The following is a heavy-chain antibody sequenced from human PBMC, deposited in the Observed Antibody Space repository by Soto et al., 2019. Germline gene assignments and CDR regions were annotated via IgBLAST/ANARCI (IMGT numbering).Heavy chain of an antibody. D-gene: IGHD4-17*01. CDR3: ATATTVATGWYFDL. CDR1: GYHFSNYA. Sequence: QVQLVQSGAEAKKTGASVKVSCKASGYHFSNYAMHWVRQAPGQRLEWVGRINAVNGNTKYSEKFQDRVTIMRDTSASTAYMELNSLRAEDTAVYYCATATTVATGWYFDLWGRGTLVTVSS. J-gene: IGHJ2*01. CDR2: INAVNGNT. V-gene: IGHV1-3*01.